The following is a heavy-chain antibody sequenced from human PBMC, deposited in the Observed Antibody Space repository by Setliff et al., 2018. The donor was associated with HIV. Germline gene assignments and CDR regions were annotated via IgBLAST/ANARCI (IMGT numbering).Heavy chain of an antibody. Sequence: LRLSCAASGFTFSNYAMSWVRQAPGKGLEWVSGISGSGGSTYYVDSVKGRFSISRDNSKNTLYLQMDSLRVEDTAVYYCANRAQNLWYFDNWGKGTTVTVSS. CDR3: ANRAQNLWYFDN. V-gene: IGHV3-23*01. CDR1: GFTFSNYA. J-gene: IGHJ6*04. D-gene: IGHD2-15*01. CDR2: ISGSGGST.